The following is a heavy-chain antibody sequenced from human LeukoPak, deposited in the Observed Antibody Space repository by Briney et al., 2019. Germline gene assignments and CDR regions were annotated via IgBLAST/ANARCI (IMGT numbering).Heavy chain of an antibody. J-gene: IGHJ3*02. V-gene: IGHV4-59*11. D-gene: IGHD2-2*02. CDR2: IYYSGSA. Sequence: ASETLSLTCTVSGGSISPHHWSWVRQPPGKGLEWIGPIYYSGSANYNPSLESRVTISGDTSNNQFSLRLTSVTATDTSVYYCARDQSASHKYHAFDSWGQGTMVSASS. CDR3: ARDQSASHKYHAFDS. CDR1: GGSISPHH.